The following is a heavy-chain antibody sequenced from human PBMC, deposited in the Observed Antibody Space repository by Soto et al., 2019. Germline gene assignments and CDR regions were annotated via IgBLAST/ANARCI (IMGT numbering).Heavy chain of an antibody. J-gene: IGHJ5*02. CDR1: GYTFTSYG. D-gene: IGHD3-22*01. CDR2: ISAYNGNT. CDR3: ARANTMIVISGWFDP. Sequence: ASVKVSCKASGYTFTSYGISWVRQAPGQGLEWMGWISAYNGNTNYAQKLQGRVTMTTDTSTSTAYMELRSLRSDDTAVYYCARANTMIVISGWFDPWGQGTLVTVSS. V-gene: IGHV1-18*01.